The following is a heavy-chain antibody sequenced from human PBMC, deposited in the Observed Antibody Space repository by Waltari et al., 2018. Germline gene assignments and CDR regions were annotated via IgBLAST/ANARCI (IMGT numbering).Heavy chain of an antibody. V-gene: IGHV3-21*01. D-gene: IGHD3-10*01. CDR1: GFTFSSYS. Sequence: EVQLVESGGGLVKPGGSLRLSCAASGFTFSSYSMNWVRQAPGKGLEWVSSISSSSSYIYYAESVKGRFTISRDNAKNALYLQMNSLRAEDTAVYYCAREVLFRELLSSTWIDYWGQGTLVTVSS. CDR2: ISSSSSYI. CDR3: AREVLFRELLSSTWIDY. J-gene: IGHJ4*02.